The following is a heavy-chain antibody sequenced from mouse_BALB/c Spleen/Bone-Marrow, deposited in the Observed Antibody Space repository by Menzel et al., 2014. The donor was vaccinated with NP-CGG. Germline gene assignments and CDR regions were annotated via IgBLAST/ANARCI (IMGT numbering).Heavy chain of an antibody. D-gene: IGHD2-14*01. J-gene: IGHJ3*01. CDR1: GFTFSDYY. CDR3: ARDGDYRYAWFAY. V-gene: IGHV5-4*02. Sequence: DVQLQESGGGLVKPGGSLKLSCAASGFTFSDYYMYWVRQTPEKRLEWVATISDAGSYTYYPDSVKGRFTISRDNAKNNLYLQMISLKSEDTVMYYCARDGDYRYAWFAYWGQGTLVTVST. CDR2: ISDAGSYT.